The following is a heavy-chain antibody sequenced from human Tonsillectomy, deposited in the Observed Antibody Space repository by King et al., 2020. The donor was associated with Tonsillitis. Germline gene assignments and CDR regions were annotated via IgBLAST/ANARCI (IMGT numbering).Heavy chain of an antibody. Sequence: VQLVESGAEVKKPGASVKVSCKASGYTFTGYYMHWVRQAPGQGLEWMGWINPNSGGTNYAQKFQGRVTMTRDTSITTAYMELSSLRSDDTAVYYCARCSSRWYNWFDPWGQGTLVTVSS. CDR1: GYTFTGYY. V-gene: IGHV1-2*02. CDR3: ARCSSRWYNWFDP. CDR2: INPNSGGT. J-gene: IGHJ5*02. D-gene: IGHD6-19*01.